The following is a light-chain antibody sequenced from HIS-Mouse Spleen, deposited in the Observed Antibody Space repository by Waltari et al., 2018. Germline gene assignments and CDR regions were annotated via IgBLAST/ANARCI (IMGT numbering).Light chain of an antibody. Sequence: SYELTQPPSVSVSPGQTARITCSGDALPKQYAYWYQQQPGQAPVLVIYKDSERPSGIPGRFSGSSSGTTVTLTISGVQAEDEADYYCQSADSSGTYWVFGGGTKLTVL. CDR1: ALPKQY. V-gene: IGLV3-25*03. J-gene: IGLJ3*02. CDR2: KDS. CDR3: QSADSSGTYWV.